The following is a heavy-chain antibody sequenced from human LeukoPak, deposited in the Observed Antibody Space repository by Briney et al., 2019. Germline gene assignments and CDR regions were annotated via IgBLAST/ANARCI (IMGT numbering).Heavy chain of an antibody. J-gene: IGHJ4*02. Sequence: GGSLRLSCAASGFTFSDYYMSWIRQAPGKGLEWVSYISGSSSTIYYADSVKGRFSISRDNAKNSLYLQMNSLRAEDTAVYYCARERGYDSWSGSRVLFDHWGQGTLVTVSS. CDR1: GFTFSDYY. CDR2: ISGSSSTI. D-gene: IGHD3-3*01. CDR3: ARERGYDSWSGSRVLFDH. V-gene: IGHV3-11*04.